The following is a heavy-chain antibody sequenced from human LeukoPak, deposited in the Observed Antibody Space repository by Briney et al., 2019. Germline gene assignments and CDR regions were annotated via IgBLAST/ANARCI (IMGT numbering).Heavy chain of an antibody. CDR3: ARHELGMGPYYFDY. CDR2: IYYSGSI. D-gene: IGHD7-27*01. J-gene: IGHJ4*02. CDR1: GYSFSSGYF. V-gene: IGHV4-38-2*02. Sequence: PSETLSLTCTVSGYSFSSGYFWGLIRPPPGKGLEWIWSIYYSGSIYYKPSLKSRFTISVDTSKNQFSLKLSSVTAADTAVYYCARHELGMGPYYFDYWGQGTLVTVCS.